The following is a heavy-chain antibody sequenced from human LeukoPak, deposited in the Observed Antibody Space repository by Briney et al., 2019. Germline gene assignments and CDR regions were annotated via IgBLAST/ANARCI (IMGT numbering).Heavy chain of an antibody. CDR3: ARHLRQLGLNWSDP. J-gene: IGHJ5*02. V-gene: IGHV4-39*01. Sequence: SETLSLTCTVSGGSISSSSYYWGWIRQPPGKGLEWIGSIYYSGSTYYNPSLKSRVTISVDTSKNQFSLKLSSVTAADTAVYYCARHLRQLGLNWSDPWGQGTLVTVSS. CDR2: IYYSGST. CDR1: GGSISSSSYY. D-gene: IGHD6-13*01.